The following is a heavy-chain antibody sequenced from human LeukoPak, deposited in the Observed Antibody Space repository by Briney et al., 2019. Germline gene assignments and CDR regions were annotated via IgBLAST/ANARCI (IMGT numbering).Heavy chain of an antibody. CDR1: GFAFSSYW. CDR3: ARSGGSYYTY. CDR2: IKQDGGEK. V-gene: IGHV3-7*01. D-gene: IGHD1-26*01. J-gene: IGHJ4*02. Sequence: GGSLRLSCVASGFAFSSYWMSWVRQAPGKGLEWVANIKQDGGEKYYVDSVKGRFTISRDNAKNSLFLQVNSLRVEDTAVYYCARSGGSYYTYWGQGTLVTVSS.